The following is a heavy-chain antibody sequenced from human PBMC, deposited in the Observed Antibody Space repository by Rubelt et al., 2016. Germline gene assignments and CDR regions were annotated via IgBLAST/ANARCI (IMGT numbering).Heavy chain of an antibody. CDR1: GASISSGGYF. V-gene: IGHV3-73*01. CDR2: IRTKANSYAT. J-gene: IGHJ4*02. CDR3: TGHLDGIDY. D-gene: IGHD4-17*01. Sequence: VQLQESGPGLVKPSQTLSLTCTVSGASISSGGYFWSWIRQHPGKGLEWIGRIRTKANSYATGYGASVKGRFTISRDDSKNTAYRQMNSLKAEDTGVYYCTGHLDGIDYWGQGTLVTVSS.